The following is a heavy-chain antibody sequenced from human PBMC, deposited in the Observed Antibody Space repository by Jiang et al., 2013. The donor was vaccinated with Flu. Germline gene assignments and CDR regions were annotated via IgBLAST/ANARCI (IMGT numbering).Heavy chain of an antibody. V-gene: IGHV3-11*06. CDR2: MSGISGYT. J-gene: IGHJ3*02. CDR3: ARGVRDNSYAFDI. D-gene: IGHD1-1*01. CDR1: RFTFSDHY. Sequence: VQLVESGGGSVKPGGSLRLSCAASRFTFSDHYMTWIRQAPGKGLEWVSYMSGISGYTAYAESVKGRFTISRDNAKNALYLQMNSLRVEDTAVYYCARGVRDNSYAFDIWARDNRHRLF.